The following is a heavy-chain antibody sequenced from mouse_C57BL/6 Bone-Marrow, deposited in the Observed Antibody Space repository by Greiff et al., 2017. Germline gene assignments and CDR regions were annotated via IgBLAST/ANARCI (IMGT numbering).Heavy chain of an antibody. CDR2: IYPGSGST. D-gene: IGHD1-1*01. V-gene: IGHV1-55*01. CDR1: GYTFTSYW. CDR3: ARRRVYYGSFDY. Sequence: QVQLQQPGAELVKPGASVKMSCKASGYTFTSYWINWVKQRPGQGLEWIGDIYPGSGSTNYNEQFKSKATLTVDTSSSTASMQLSSLTSEDSAVYYGARRRVYYGSFDYWGQGTTLTVSS. J-gene: IGHJ2*01.